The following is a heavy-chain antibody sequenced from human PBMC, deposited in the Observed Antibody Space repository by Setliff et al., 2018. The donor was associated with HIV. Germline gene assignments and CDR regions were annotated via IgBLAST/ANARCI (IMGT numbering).Heavy chain of an antibody. CDR3: ARELYGGNSRPFDY. CDR1: GGSVTSYL. Sequence: SETLSLTCSISGGSVTSYLWHWFRQPPGKGLEWIGYIYYTGITDNNPSLEGRVTISVDTSKNQVSLRLKSVTTADTAVYYCARELYGGNSRPFDYWGQGALVTVS. J-gene: IGHJ4*02. V-gene: IGHV4-59*02. CDR2: IYYTGIT. D-gene: IGHD2-21*02.